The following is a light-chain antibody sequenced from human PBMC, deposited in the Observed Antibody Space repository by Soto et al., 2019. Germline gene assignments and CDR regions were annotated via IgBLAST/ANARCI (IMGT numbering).Light chain of an antibody. CDR1: NIGTKS. Sequence: SYELTQSPSVSVAPGRTARIACEGNNIGTKSVHWYQQRPGQAPVVVVYYDSDRPSGIPERFSCSNSGTTATLTISSVEAGDEADYYCQVWDTSTFHPIFGGGTKLTVL. V-gene: IGLV3-21*04. CDR2: YDS. J-gene: IGLJ2*01. CDR3: QVWDTSTFHPI.